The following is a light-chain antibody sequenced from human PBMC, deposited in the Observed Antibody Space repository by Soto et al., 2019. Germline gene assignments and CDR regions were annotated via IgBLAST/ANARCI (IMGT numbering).Light chain of an antibody. CDR1: QSVSSSY. J-gene: IGKJ1*01. CDR3: QQYGSSPKT. Sequence: EIVLTQSPGTLSLSPGERATLSCRASQSVSSSYLAWYQQKPGQAPRLLIYDASNRATGIPARFSDSGSGTDFTLTISRLEPEDFAVYYCQQYGSSPKTFGQGTKVDIK. CDR2: DAS. V-gene: IGKV3-20*01.